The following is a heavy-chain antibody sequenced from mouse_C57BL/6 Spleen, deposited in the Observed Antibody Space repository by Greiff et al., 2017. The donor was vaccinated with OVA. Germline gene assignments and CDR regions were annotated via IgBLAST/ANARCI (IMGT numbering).Heavy chain of an antibody. D-gene: IGHD1-1*01. V-gene: IGHV5-16*01. Sequence: EVQRVESEGGLVQPGSSMKLSCTASGFTFSDYYMAWVRQVPEKGLEWVANINYDGSSTYYLDSLKSRFIISRDNAKNILYLQMSSLKSEDTATYYCAKDGGSSYRGYFDVWGTGTTVTVSS. CDR1: GFTFSDYY. CDR2: INYDGSST. J-gene: IGHJ1*03. CDR3: AKDGGSSYRGYFDV.